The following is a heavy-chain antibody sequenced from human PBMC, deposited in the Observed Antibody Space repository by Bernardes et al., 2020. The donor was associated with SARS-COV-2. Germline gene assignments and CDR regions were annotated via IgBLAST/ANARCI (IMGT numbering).Heavy chain of an antibody. CDR1: GFTFSKYA. CDR3: ARGHVECTSNSCFQATLDV. Sequence: GGSLRLSCAASGFTFSKYAIHWVRQAPGKGLEWVAVIWYDGSYTHYLDSVKGRFTISRDNSKNTGFLQMDGLRDEDTAVYYCARGHVECTSNSCFQATLDVWGQGTTVTVSS. CDR2: IWYDGSYT. J-gene: IGHJ6*02. D-gene: IGHD2-2*01. V-gene: IGHV3-33*08.